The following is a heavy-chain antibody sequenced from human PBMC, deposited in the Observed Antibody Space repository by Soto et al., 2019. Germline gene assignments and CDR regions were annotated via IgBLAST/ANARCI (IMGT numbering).Heavy chain of an antibody. Sequence: QVQLQQWGAGLLKPSESLSLTCAVYGESLSPYFWSWIRQPPGKGLEWIGEINHSGSTNYNPSLKSRVTISIDTFKNQFSLILSSVTAADTAVCYCARPPTPRLRNWFDPWGQGTLVTVSS. CDR2: INHSGST. V-gene: IGHV4-34*01. CDR3: ARPPTPRLRNWFDP. J-gene: IGHJ5*02. CDR1: GESLSPYF. D-gene: IGHD2-21*01.